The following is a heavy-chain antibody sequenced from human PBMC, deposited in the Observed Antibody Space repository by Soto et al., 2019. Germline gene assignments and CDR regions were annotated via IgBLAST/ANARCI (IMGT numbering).Heavy chain of an antibody. Sequence: SETLSLTCTVSGGSISSSSYYWGWIRQPPGKGLEWIGSIYYSGSTYYNPSLKSRVTISVDTSKNQFSLKLSSVTAADTAVYSCATSPGGYSYGGGVNWFDPWGQGTLVTVSS. CDR2: IYYSGST. D-gene: IGHD5-18*01. CDR1: GGSISSSSYY. CDR3: ATSPGGYSYGGGVNWFDP. V-gene: IGHV4-39*01. J-gene: IGHJ5*02.